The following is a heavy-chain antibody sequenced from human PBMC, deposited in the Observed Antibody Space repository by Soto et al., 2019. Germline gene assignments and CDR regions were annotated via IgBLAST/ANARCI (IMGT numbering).Heavy chain of an antibody. V-gene: IGHV4-34*01. D-gene: IGHD6-19*01. CDR1: GGSFSGYY. Sequence: PSETLSLTCAVYGGSFSGYYWSWIRQPPGKGREWLGEINHSGITDYNPSLKSRITISIDTSKKQFSLKLNSVTAADTAVYYCAIGPRMWLAGGGYWGQGT. J-gene: IGHJ4*02. CDR3: AIGPRMWLAGGGY. CDR2: INHSGIT.